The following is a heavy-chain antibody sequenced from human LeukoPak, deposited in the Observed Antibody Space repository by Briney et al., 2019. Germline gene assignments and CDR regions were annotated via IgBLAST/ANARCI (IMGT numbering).Heavy chain of an antibody. CDR2: IYTSGST. D-gene: IGHD3-3*01. Sequence: SETLSLTCTVSGGSISSYYWSWIRQPAGQGLEWIGRIYTSGSTNYNPSLKSRVTMSVDTSKNQFSLKLSSVTAADTAVYYCARDVGVAENNWFDPWGQGTLVTVSS. V-gene: IGHV4-4*07. CDR3: ARDVGVAENNWFDP. J-gene: IGHJ5*02. CDR1: GGSISSYY.